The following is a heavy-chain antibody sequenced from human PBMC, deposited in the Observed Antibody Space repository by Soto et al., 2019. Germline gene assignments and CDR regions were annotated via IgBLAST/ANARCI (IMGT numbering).Heavy chain of an antibody. CDR2: IDWDDDK. V-gene: IGHV2-70*11. D-gene: IGHD3-22*01. CDR1: GFSLSTSGMC. Sequence: HSGPTLVNPTQTLTLTCTFSGFSLSTSGMCVSWIRQPPGKALEWLARIDWDDDKYYSTSLKTRLTISKDTSKNQVVLTMTNMDPVDTATYYCARSNSYYYDSSRYYLIDYWGQGTVVTVSS. CDR3: ARSNSYYYDSSRYYLIDY. J-gene: IGHJ4*02.